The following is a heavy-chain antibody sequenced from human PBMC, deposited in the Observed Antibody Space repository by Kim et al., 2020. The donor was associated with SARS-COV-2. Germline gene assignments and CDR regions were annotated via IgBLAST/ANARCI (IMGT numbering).Heavy chain of an antibody. CDR3: ARDFPKYSSSSVGAFDI. V-gene: IGHV3-11*06. Sequence: KGRFTISRDNAKNSLYLQMNSLRAEDTAVYYCARDFPKYSSSSVGAFDIWGQGTMVTVSS. D-gene: IGHD6-6*01. J-gene: IGHJ3*02.